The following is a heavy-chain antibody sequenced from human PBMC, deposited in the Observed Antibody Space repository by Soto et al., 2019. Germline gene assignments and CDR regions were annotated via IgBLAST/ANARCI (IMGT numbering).Heavy chain of an antibody. V-gene: IGHV4-61*01. Sequence: PSETLSLTCTVSGGSVRDGSYYWSWIRQPPGKGLEWIGYIYYSGSTNYNPSLKSRVTISVDTSKNQFSLKLSSVTAADTAVYYCARDKGGYYFDYWGQGTLVTVSS. CDR1: GGSVRDGSYY. CDR3: ARDKGGYYFDY. CDR2: IYYSGST. J-gene: IGHJ4*02.